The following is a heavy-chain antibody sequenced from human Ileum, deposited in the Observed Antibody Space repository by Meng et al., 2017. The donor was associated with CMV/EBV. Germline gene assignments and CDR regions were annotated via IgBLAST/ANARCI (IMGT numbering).Heavy chain of an antibody. CDR2: ISSNESVI. CDR3: ARGVWVGYCPNVFCFNNWFDP. J-gene: IGHJ5*02. D-gene: IGHD2-8*01. CDR1: GFSFSDYY. Sequence: GESLKISCAASGFSFSDYYMTWIRPAPGEGVEWRSSISSNESVIYYGDSVKGRFTIARDNDKKSLHLQRSSLRAEDTAVYYCARGVWVGYCPNVFCFNNWFDPWGQGTLVTVSS. V-gene: IGHV3-11*01.